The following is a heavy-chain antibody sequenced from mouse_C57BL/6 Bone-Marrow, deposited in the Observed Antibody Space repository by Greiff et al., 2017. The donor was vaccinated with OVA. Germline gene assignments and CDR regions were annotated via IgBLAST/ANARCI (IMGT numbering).Heavy chain of an antibody. Sequence: VQLQESGAALVRPGASVKLSCKASGYTFTDYYINWVKQRPGQGLEWIARIYPGSGNTYYNEKFKGKATLTAEKSSSTAYMQRIRLTSADSAVYFCARRATVVAMDYWGQGTSVTVSS. CDR1: GYTFTDYY. V-gene: IGHV1-76*01. CDR2: IYPGSGNT. CDR3: ARRATVVAMDY. D-gene: IGHD1-1*01. J-gene: IGHJ4*01.